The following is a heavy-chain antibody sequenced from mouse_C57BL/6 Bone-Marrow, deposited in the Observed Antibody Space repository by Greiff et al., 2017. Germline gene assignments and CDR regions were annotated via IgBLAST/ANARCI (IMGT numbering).Heavy chain of an antibody. Sequence: EVKLVESGGGLVQSGRSLRLSCATSGFTFSDFYMEWVRQAPGKGLEWIAASRNKANDYTTEYSASVKGRFIVSRDTSQSILYLQMNALRAEDTAIYYWARGYYGSSADYWGQGTTLTVSS. D-gene: IGHD1-1*01. CDR1: GFTFSDFY. V-gene: IGHV7-1*01. J-gene: IGHJ2*01. CDR2: SRNKANDYTT. CDR3: ARGYYGSSADY.